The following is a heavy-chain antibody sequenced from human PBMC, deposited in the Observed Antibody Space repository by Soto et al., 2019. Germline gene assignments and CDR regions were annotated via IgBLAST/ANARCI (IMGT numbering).Heavy chain of an antibody. V-gene: IGHV3-11*01. CDR3: ASERYGSSTSCRIDAFDI. Sequence: GGSLRLSCAASGFTFSDYYMSWIRQAPGKGLEWVSYISSSGSTIYYADSVKGRFTISRDNAKNSLYLQMNSLRSEDTAVYYCASERYGSSTSCRIDAFDIWGQGTMVTVSS. CDR1: GFTFSDYY. D-gene: IGHD2-2*01. J-gene: IGHJ3*02. CDR2: ISSSGSTI.